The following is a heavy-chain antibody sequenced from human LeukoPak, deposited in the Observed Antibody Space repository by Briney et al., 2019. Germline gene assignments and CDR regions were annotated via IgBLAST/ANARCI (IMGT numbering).Heavy chain of an antibody. J-gene: IGHJ4*02. D-gene: IGHD1-20*01. V-gene: IGHV3-11*01. CDR1: GFTLRDYV. CDR2: IDPTGDSQ. Sequence: GGSLRLSCAASGFTLRDYVMAWIRQPPGKGLEWVAYIDPTGDSQYYADSVKGRSTISRDNAKNSLFLQMNSLRAEDSAAYYCARSAYNWNWGQGTLVAVSS. CDR3: ARSAYNWN.